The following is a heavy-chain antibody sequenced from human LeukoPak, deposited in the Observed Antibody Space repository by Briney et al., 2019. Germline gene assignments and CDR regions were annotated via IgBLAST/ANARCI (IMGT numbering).Heavy chain of an antibody. J-gene: IGHJ4*02. CDR3: ANLSGGSYSFDY. D-gene: IGHD1-26*01. V-gene: IGHV4-38-2*02. CDR1: GYSITSGYF. Sequence: SETLSLTCTVSGYSITSGYFWGWIRQPPGKGLEWIGSIYHSGSTNYNPPLKSRVTISVDTSKNQFSLKLSSVTAADTAVYYCANLSGGSYSFDYWGQGTLGTVSS. CDR2: IYHSGST.